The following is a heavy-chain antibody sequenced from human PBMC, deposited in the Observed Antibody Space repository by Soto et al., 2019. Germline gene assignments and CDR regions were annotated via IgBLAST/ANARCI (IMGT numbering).Heavy chain of an antibody. CDR3: APITIFGVVPTSDFDY. CDR2: ISVSGGST. CDR1: GFTFSSYA. D-gene: IGHD3-3*01. J-gene: IGHJ4*02. Sequence: GGSLRLSCTTSGFTFSSYAMSWVRQAPGKGLEWVSAISVSGGSTYYAESVKGRFSISSDNSKNTLYLQMNILRAEDTAVYYCAPITIFGVVPTSDFDYWGQGTLVTVSS. V-gene: IGHV3-23*01.